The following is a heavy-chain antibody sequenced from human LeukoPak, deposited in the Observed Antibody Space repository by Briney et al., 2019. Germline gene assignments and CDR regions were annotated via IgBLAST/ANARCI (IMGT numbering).Heavy chain of an antibody. Sequence: GGSLRLSCVASGFTFSNDWMHWVRQAPGKGLVWVSRLYSEGGRTYYADPVKGRFTISRDNAKNTLYLLMNSLRVEDTAVYYCSRGLGQPVDYWGQGTLVTVSS. J-gene: IGHJ4*02. CDR1: GFTFSNDW. CDR2: LYSEGGRT. CDR3: SRGLGQPVDY. V-gene: IGHV3-74*01. D-gene: IGHD6-6*01.